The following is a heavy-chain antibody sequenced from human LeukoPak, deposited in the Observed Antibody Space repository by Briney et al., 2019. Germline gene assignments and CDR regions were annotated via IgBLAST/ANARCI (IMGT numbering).Heavy chain of an antibody. CDR2: MNPNSGNT. Sequence: PGASVRVSCKASGYTFTSYDINWVRQATGQGLEWMGWMNPNSGNTGYAQKFQGRVTITRNTSISTAYMELSSLRSEDTAVYYCARGGHYCSGGSCYSNWFDPWGQGTLVTVSS. CDR3: ARGGHYCSGGSCYSNWFDP. J-gene: IGHJ5*02. CDR1: GYTFTSYD. D-gene: IGHD2-15*01. V-gene: IGHV1-8*03.